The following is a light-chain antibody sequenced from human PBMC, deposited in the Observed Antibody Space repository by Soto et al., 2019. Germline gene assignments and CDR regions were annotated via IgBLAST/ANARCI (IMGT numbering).Light chain of an antibody. V-gene: IGKV3-11*01. CDR2: DAS. CDR3: QQRSNWPIT. CDR1: QSVRSSY. Sequence: EIVLTQSPGTLSLSPEESATLSCRSSQSVRSSYLAWYQQKPGQAPRLLIYDASNRATGIPARFSGSGSGTDFTLTISSLEPEDFAVYYCQQRSNWPITFGQGTRLEI. J-gene: IGKJ5*01.